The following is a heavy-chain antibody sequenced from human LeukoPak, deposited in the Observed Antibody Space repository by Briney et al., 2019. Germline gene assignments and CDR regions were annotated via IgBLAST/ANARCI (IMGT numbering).Heavy chain of an antibody. Sequence: SVTVSFTASGGTFSSYAISWVRQAPGQGLEWMGGIIPIFGAANYAQKFQGRVTITTDESTSTAYMELSSLRSEDTAVYYCARAVGAGVLDIWGQGTMVTVSS. CDR1: GGTFSSYA. V-gene: IGHV1-69*05. J-gene: IGHJ3*02. CDR3: ARAVGAGVLDI. CDR2: IIPIFGAA. D-gene: IGHD1-26*01.